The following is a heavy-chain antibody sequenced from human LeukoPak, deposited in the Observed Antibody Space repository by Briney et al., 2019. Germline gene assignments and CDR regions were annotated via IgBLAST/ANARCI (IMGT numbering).Heavy chain of an antibody. CDR3: ARDETVYSSGWFYYYYGMDV. V-gene: IGHV3-23*01. Sequence: GGSLRLSCAASGFTFNSYAMTWVRQAPGKWLEWVSVISASGGTAYYADSVKGRFTISRDNSKNTLYLQMNSLRAEDTAVYYCARDETVYSSGWFYYYYGMDVWGQGTTVTVSS. D-gene: IGHD6-19*01. CDR2: ISASGGTA. CDR1: GFTFNSYA. J-gene: IGHJ6*02.